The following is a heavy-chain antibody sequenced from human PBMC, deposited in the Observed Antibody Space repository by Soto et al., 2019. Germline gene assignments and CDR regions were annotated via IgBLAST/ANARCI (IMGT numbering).Heavy chain of an antibody. Sequence: EVQLLESGGGLVQPRGSLRLSCAASGFTFSSYAMSWVRQAPGKGLEWVSAISGSGGSTYYADSVKGRFTISRDNSKNTLYLQMNSLRAEDTAVYYCAKVGRYSYGYADYWGQGTLVTVSS. CDR3: AKVGRYSYGYADY. V-gene: IGHV3-23*01. J-gene: IGHJ4*02. CDR1: GFTFSSYA. CDR2: ISGSGGST. D-gene: IGHD5-18*01.